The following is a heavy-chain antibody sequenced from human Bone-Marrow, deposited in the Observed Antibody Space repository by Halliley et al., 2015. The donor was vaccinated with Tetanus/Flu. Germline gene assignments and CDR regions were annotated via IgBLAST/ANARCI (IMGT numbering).Heavy chain of an antibody. V-gene: IGHV4-31*02. Sequence: KGLGWIGYIYDSGTTYYNSSLNSRVSISRDTSKNQFSLELDSVTAADTAVYYCARGRRTTDYWGQGTLVTVSS. CDR3: ARGRRTTDY. J-gene: IGHJ4*02. CDR2: IYDSGTT.